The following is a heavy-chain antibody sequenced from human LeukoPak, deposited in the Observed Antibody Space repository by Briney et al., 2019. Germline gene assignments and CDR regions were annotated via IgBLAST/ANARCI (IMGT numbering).Heavy chain of an antibody. CDR1: GYTFTGSGWY. CDR3: ARDGPAQMVDFDY. D-gene: IGHD3-10*01. CDR2: LHPNNGAT. Sequence: ASVKVSCKASGYTFTGSGWYLYWLRQAPGQGLECVGWLHPNNGATGYAQKFQGRVAMTTDTSISTAYMELSRLRPDDTAIYYCARDGPAQMVDFDYWGQGTLVAVSS. J-gene: IGHJ4*02. V-gene: IGHV1-2*02.